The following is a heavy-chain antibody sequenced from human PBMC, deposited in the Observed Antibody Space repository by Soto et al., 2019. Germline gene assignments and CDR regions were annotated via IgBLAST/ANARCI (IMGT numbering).Heavy chain of an antibody. CDR2: IYYSGST. CDR1: GGSISSYY. D-gene: IGHD6-13*01. V-gene: IGHV4-59*01. Sequence: SLTCTVSGGSISSYYWSWIRQPPGKGLEWIGYIYYSGSTNYNPSLKSRVTISVDTSKNQFSLKLSSVTAADTAVYYCARGPGEYSSSWLVGSGGDWFDPWGQGTLVTVSS. J-gene: IGHJ5*02. CDR3: ARGPGEYSSSWLVGSGGDWFDP.